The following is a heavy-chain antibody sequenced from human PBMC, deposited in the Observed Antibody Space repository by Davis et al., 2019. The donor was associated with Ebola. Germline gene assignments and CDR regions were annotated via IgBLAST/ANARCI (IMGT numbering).Heavy chain of an antibody. J-gene: IGHJ6*02. V-gene: IGHV3-21*01. CDR3: ARDIFSTHGGEYYYYYGMDV. Sequence: GESLKISCAASGFTFSSYSMNWVRQAPGKGLEWVSSISSSSSYIYYADSVKGRFTISRDNAKNSLYLQMNSLRAEDTAVYYCARDIFSTHGGEYYYYYGMDVWGQGTLVTVSS. CDR2: ISSSSSYI. CDR1: GFTFSSYS. D-gene: IGHD3-16*01.